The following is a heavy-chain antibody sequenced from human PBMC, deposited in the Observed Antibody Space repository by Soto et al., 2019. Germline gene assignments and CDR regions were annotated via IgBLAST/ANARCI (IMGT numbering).Heavy chain of an antibody. V-gene: IGHV4-39*01. D-gene: IGHD2-2*01. Sequence: SETLSLTCTVSGGSISSSSYYWGWIRQPPGKGLEWIGSIYYSGSTYYNPSLKSRVTISVDTSKNQFSLKLSSVTAADTAVYYCARQPYCSSTSCYPFSNWFDNWGQGTLVTVSS. CDR1: GGSISSSSYY. J-gene: IGHJ5*02. CDR3: ARQPYCSSTSCYPFSNWFDN. CDR2: IYYSGST.